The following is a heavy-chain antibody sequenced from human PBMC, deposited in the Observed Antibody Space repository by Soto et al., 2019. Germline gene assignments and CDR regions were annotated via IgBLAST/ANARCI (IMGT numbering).Heavy chain of an antibody. CDR3: TKGVVVITSYFQH. Sequence: PGGSLRLSCAASGFAVSSKCMTWVRQAPGKGLEWVSVIYGGGTTYYADSVKGRFTIPRDNSKNTLYLQMNSLRAEDTAVYYCTKGVVVITSYFQHWGQGTLVTVPS. J-gene: IGHJ1*01. D-gene: IGHD3-22*01. V-gene: IGHV3-53*05. CDR2: IYGGGTT. CDR1: GFAVSSKC.